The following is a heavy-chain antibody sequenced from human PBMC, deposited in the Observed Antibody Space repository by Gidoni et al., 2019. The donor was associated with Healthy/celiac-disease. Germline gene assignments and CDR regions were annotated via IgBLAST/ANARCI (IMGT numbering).Heavy chain of an antibody. D-gene: IGHD2-21*01. Sequence: EVQLVASGGGLVTPGGSLSPSCAASGFPFSSYSMNWVRQAPGKGLEWVSSISSSSSYIYYADSVKGRFTISRDNAKNSLYLQMNSLGAEDTAVYYCARALFPAGNWFDPWGQGTLVTVSS. V-gene: IGHV3-21*01. CDR1: GFPFSSYS. J-gene: IGHJ5*02. CDR2: ISSSSSYI. CDR3: ARALFPAGNWFDP.